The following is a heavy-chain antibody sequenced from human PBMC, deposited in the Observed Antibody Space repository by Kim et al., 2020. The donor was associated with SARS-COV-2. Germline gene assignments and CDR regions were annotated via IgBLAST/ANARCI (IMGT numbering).Heavy chain of an antibody. CDR2: IDRNDATT. V-gene: IGHV3-20*04. CDR3: ARAPRPGYSSGWINWFD. J-gene: IGHJ5*02. D-gene: IGHD6-19*01. Sequence: GESLRLSCAASGFTFGDYGMNWVRQGPGKGLEWVSGIDRNDATTAYADSAKGRFTISRDNAKSSLYLQMSSLRAEDTGLYYCARAPRPGYSSGWINWFD. CDR1: GFTFGDYG.